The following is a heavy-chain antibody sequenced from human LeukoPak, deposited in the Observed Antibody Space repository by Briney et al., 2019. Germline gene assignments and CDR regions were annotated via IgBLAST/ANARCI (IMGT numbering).Heavy chain of an antibody. J-gene: IGHJ4*02. CDR1: GGSIRSTTYY. CDR2: IYYSGSA. Sequence: PSETLSLTCTVSGGSIRSTTYYWGWIRQPPGKGLEWIGSIYYSGSAYYNPSLMSRVTISVDTSKNQFSLNLSSVTAADTAVYYCARAPHFFDTSGSRYYFDYWGQGTLVTVSS. D-gene: IGHD3-22*01. V-gene: IGHV4-39*07. CDR3: ARAPHFFDTSGSRYYFDY.